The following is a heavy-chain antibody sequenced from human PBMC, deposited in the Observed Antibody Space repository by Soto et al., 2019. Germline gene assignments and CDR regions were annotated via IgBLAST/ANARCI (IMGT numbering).Heavy chain of an antibody. D-gene: IGHD3-16*01. V-gene: IGHV1-18*01. CDR3: VMVDNYVTPTPQDV. CDR1: GYIFVNYG. CDR2: ISPYTGNT. J-gene: IGHJ6*02. Sequence: QVQLVQSGDEVKKPGASVKVSCKASGYIFVNYGIAWVRQAPGQGLEWMGWISPYTGNTHSATKVQGRLTMTTDTSXSTAEMDLGSLTSDDTAVYYCVMVDNYVTPTPQDVWGQGTTVTVSS.